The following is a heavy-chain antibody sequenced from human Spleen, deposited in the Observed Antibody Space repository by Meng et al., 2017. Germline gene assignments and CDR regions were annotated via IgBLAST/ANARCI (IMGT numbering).Heavy chain of an antibody. D-gene: IGHD6-19*01. V-gene: IGHV3-7*01. CDR1: GFTFSNYW. CDR3: ATLPVDSSGRLRDEDRGVDY. Sequence: GESLKISCAASGFTFSNYWISWVRQAPGKGLEWVANIKYDGTEHYYVDSVKGRFTISRDNAKNSLYQQMNSLRAEDTAVYYCATLPVDSSGRLRDEDRGVDYWGQGTLVTVSS. CDR2: IKYDGTEH. J-gene: IGHJ4*02.